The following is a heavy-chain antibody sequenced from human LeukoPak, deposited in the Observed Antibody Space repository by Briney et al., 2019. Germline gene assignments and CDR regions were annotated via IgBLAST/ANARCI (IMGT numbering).Heavy chain of an antibody. CDR3: AKGMATISGNRRVYEYYFDY. J-gene: IGHJ4*01. CDR2: IYSGGST. V-gene: IGHV3-53*01. CDR1: GFTVSSNY. Sequence: GGSLRLSCAASGFTVSSNYMSWVRQAPGKGLEWVSVIYSGGSTYYADSVKGRFTISRDNSKNTLYLQMNSLRAEDTAVYYCAKGMATISGNRRVYEYYFDYWGQGTLVTVSS. D-gene: IGHD5-24*01.